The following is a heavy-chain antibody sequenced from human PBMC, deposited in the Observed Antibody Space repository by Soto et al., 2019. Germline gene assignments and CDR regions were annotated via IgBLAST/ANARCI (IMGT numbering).Heavy chain of an antibody. V-gene: IGHV1-46*01. CDR2: INPSGGST. CDR1: GYTFTSYY. D-gene: IGHD3-22*01. CDR3: ARLGGYYQALDY. J-gene: IGHJ4*02. Sequence: GASVKVSCKASGYTFTSYYMHWVRQAPGQGLEWMGIINPSGGSTGYAQKFQGRVTMTSDTSTSTVSLKLSSVTAADTAVYYCARLGGYYQALDYWGQGTLVTVSS.